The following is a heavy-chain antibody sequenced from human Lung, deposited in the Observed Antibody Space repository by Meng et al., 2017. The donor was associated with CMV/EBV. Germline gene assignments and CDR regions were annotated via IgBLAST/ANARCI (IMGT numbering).Heavy chain of an antibody. CDR3: ARADYYNLMDV. J-gene: IGHJ6*02. CDR1: GASIDSDNYY. V-gene: IGHV4-30-4*08. Sequence: LTLSCTVSGASIDSDNYYWSWIRQPPGKGLEWIGYIYYSGSSFYNPSLKSRVTISLNMSKNQFSLYLSSVTAADTAVYYCARADYYNLMDVWGQGTTVTVSS. CDR2: IYYSGSS.